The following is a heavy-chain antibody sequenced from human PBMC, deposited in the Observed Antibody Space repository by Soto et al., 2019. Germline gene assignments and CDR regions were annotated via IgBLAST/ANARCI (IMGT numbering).Heavy chain of an antibody. D-gene: IGHD1-1*01. CDR3: TTNDALRRLDY. J-gene: IGHJ4*02. V-gene: IGHV3-15*01. CDR1: GFTFSNAW. Sequence: EVQLVESGGGLVKPGGSLRLSCAASGFTFSNAWMSWVRQAPGKGLEWVGRIKSKTDGGTTDYAAPVKGRFTISRDDSNNTLYLQMNSLKTEDTAVYYFTTNDALRRLDYWGQGTLVTVSS. CDR2: IKSKTDGGTT.